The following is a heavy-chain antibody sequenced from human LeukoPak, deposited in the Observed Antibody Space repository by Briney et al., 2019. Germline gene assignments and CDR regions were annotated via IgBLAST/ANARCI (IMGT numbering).Heavy chain of an antibody. CDR3: AKDDVSGTPNRGYFDY. Sequence: GGSLRLSCAASGFTFSSYGMHWVRQAPGKGLEWVAVIWYDGSNKYYADSVKGRFTISRDNSKNTLYLQMNSLRAEDTAVYYCAKDDVSGTPNRGYFDYWGQGTLVTVSS. CDR2: IWYDGSNK. D-gene: IGHD6-25*01. V-gene: IGHV3-30*02. CDR1: GFTFSSYG. J-gene: IGHJ4*02.